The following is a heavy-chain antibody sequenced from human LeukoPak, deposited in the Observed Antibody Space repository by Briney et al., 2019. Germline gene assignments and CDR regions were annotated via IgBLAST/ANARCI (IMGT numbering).Heavy chain of an antibody. CDR3: ARDKGPEDSSVSFDY. CDR1: GYTFTSYG. CDR2: ISAYNGNT. D-gene: IGHD6-13*01. Sequence: ASVKVSCKASGYTFTSYGISWVRQAPGQGLEWMGWISAYNGNTNYAQKLQGRVTMTTDTSTSTAYMELRSLRSDDTAVYYCARDKGPEDSSVSFDYWGQGTLVTVSS. J-gene: IGHJ4*02. V-gene: IGHV1-18*01.